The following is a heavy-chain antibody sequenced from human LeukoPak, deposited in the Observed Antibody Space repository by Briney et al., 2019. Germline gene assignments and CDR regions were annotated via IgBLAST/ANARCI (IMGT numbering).Heavy chain of an antibody. J-gene: IGHJ6*03. CDR1: GFTFSSYA. Sequence: PGGSLRLSCAASGFTFSSYAMSWVRQAPGKGLEWVSAISGSGGSTYYADSVKGRFTISRDNSKNTLYLQMNSLRAEDTAVYYCAAGIGSYYYYMDVWGKGTTVTVPS. D-gene: IGHD3-3*01. V-gene: IGHV3-23*01. CDR3: AAGIGSYYYYMDV. CDR2: ISGSGGST.